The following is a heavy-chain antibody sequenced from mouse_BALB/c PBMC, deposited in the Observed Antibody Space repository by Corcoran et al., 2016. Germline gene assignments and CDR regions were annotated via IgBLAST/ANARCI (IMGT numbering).Heavy chain of an antibody. Sequence: EAQLQQSGAELVKPGASVKLSCTASGFNIKDTYMHWVKQRPEQGLEWIGRIDPANGNTKYDPKFQGKATITADTSSNTAYLQLSSLTSEDTAVYYCANWDWYFDVWGAGTTVTVS. CDR2: IDPANGNT. D-gene: IGHD4-1*01. V-gene: IGHV14-3*02. CDR3: ANWDWYFDV. J-gene: IGHJ1*01. CDR1: GFNIKDTY.